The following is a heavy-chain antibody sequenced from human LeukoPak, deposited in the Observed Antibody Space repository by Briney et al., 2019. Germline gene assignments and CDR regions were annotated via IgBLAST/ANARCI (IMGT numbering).Heavy chain of an antibody. D-gene: IGHD6-13*01. CDR2: IIPIFGTA. Sequence: SVKVSCKASGGTFSSYAISWVRQAPGQGLEWMGGIIPIFGTANYAQKFQGRVTITTDESTSTAYMELSSLRSEDTAVYYCARGGTSSSSWYGDAEYFQHWGQGTLATVSS. CDR1: GGTFSSYA. J-gene: IGHJ1*01. CDR3: ARGGTSSSSWYGDAEYFQH. V-gene: IGHV1-69*05.